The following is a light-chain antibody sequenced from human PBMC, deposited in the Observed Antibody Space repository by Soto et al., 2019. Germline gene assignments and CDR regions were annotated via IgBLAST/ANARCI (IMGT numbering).Light chain of an antibody. CDR1: SSDVGGYTY. V-gene: IGLV2-11*01. CDR2: DVS. J-gene: IGLJ1*01. CDR3: CSYAGRYTYV. Sequence: QSALTQPRSVSGSPGQSVSISCTGTSSDVGGYTYVSWYQQHPGKAPKVMIYDVSKRPSGVPDRFSGSKSGNTASLIISGLQSEDEADYYCCSYAGRYTYVFGTGTKLTVL.